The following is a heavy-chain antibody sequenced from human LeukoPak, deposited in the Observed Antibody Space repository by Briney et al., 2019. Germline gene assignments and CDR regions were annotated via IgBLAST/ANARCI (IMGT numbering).Heavy chain of an antibody. CDR2: IYYSGST. V-gene: IGHV4-59*12. D-gene: IGHD3-22*01. CDR1: GGSISSYH. CDR3: ARGRLVRLLPTKPPGGNWFDP. J-gene: IGHJ5*02. Sequence: SETLSLTCTVSGGSISSYHWSWIRQPPGKGLEWIGYIYYSGSTNYNPSLKSRVTISVDTSKNQFSLKLSSVTAADTAVYYCARGRLVRLLPTKPPGGNWFDPWGQGTLVTVSS.